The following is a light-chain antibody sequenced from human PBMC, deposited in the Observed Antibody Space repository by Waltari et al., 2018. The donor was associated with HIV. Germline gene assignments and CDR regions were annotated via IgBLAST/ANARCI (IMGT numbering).Light chain of an antibody. J-gene: IGLJ3*02. CDR3: RSYSRTNTWV. CDR1: SWDIGTYNY. V-gene: IGLV2-14*03. Sequence: QSALTQPASVSGSPGQSITIPRTGTSWDIGTYNYVSWYQQHPAKAPKLIIFDFNNRPSGISDRFSGSKSANMASLTISGLQAADEADYYCRSYSRTNTWVFGGGTRLTVL. CDR2: DFN.